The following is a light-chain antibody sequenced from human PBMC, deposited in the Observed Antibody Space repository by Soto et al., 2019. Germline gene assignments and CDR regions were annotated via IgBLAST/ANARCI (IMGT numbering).Light chain of an antibody. Sequence: DIQMTQSPSSLSASVGDRVTITCRASQSISSYLNWYHQKPGKAPKLLIYSASSLQSGVPSRFSGSGSGTDFTLTISSLQPEDFATYYFQQSYSTPWTFGQGTNVEIK. J-gene: IGKJ1*01. CDR3: QQSYSTPWT. V-gene: IGKV1-39*01. CDR1: QSISSY. CDR2: SAS.